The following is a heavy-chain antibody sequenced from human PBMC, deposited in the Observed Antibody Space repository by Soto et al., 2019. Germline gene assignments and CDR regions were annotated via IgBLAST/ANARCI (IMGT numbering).Heavy chain of an antibody. V-gene: IGHV1-3*01. Sequence: ASVKVSCEASGYTFTGYAIHWVRQAPGQRHEWMGWINGGNGDTKYSQKFQGRVTITRDTSASTAYMELTSLGSEDTAVYHCARGYCSSTSCQYYFDFWGQGTLVTVSS. D-gene: IGHD2-2*01. CDR1: GYTFTGYA. J-gene: IGHJ4*02. CDR2: INGGNGDT. CDR3: ARGYCSSTSCQYYFDF.